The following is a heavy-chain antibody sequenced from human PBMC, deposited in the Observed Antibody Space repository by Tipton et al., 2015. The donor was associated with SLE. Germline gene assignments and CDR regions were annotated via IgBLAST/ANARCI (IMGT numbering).Heavy chain of an antibody. D-gene: IGHD3-3*01. CDR1: GGSISTGDYY. CDR2: IYANGGT. Sequence: TLSLTCTVSGGSISTGDYYWSWIRQSPGKGLEWIGYIYANGGTYYNPSLKSQITVSIDTSKNQFSLKLRSVTAADTAVYYCARGHYDFWSGSIMGNYFDNWGQGTLVTVSS. J-gene: IGHJ4*02. V-gene: IGHV4-30-4*08. CDR3: ARGHYDFWSGSIMGNYFDN.